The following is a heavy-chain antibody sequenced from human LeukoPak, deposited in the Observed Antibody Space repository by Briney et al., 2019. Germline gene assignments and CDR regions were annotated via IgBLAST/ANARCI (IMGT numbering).Heavy chain of an antibody. CDR1: GYTFTGYY. CDR3: ARVKDIVLMVYAIDY. CDR2: INPNSGGT. Sequence: ASVKVSCKASGYTFTGYYMHWVRPAPGRGREWMGWINPNSGGTNYAQKFQGRVTMTRDTSISTAYMELSRLRSDDTAVYYCARVKDIVLMVYAIDYWGQGTLVTVSS. D-gene: IGHD2-8*01. V-gene: IGHV1-2*02. J-gene: IGHJ4*02.